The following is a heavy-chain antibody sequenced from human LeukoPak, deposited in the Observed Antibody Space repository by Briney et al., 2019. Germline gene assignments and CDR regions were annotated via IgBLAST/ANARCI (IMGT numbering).Heavy chain of an antibody. D-gene: IGHD3-22*01. CDR2: IRSKANSYET. CDR1: GFTFSGSA. J-gene: IGHJ4*02. CDR3: TRSEEYYYDSSGFDFDY. V-gene: IGHV3-73*01. Sequence: GGSLRLSCAAPGFTFSGSAMHWVRQASGKGLDWVGRIRSKANSYETAYAASVKGRFTISRDDSKNTAYLHINSLKTEDRAVYYCTRSEEYYYDSSGFDFDYWGQRSLVSVSS.